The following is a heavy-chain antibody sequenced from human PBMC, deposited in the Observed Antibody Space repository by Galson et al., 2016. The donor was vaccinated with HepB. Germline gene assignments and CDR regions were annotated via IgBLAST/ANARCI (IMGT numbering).Heavy chain of an antibody. J-gene: IGHJ4*02. V-gene: IGHV3-74*01. CDR3: ARDLSGPAY. CDR2: IEPDGSRP. CDR1: GFTFTHHQ. Sequence: SLRLSCATSGFTFTHHQMHWVRQVPGKGLVWVSRIEPDGSRPIYADSVKGRFTISRDNAENTLYLQMNSLRADDTAVYYCARDLSGPAYWGQGTLVTVSS.